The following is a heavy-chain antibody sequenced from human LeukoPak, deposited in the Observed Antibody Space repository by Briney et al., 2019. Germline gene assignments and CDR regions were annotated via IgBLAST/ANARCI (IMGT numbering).Heavy chain of an antibody. V-gene: IGHV3-74*01. Sequence: GGSLRLSCAASGFTFSDAAIHWVRQAPGKGLVWVSRINSDGSSTSYADSVKGRFTISRDNAKNTLYLQMNSLRAEDTAVYYCARVVQSWYLSNWFDPWGQGTLVTVSS. J-gene: IGHJ5*02. CDR1: GFTFSDAA. CDR3: ARVVQSWYLSNWFDP. D-gene: IGHD6-13*01. CDR2: INSDGSST.